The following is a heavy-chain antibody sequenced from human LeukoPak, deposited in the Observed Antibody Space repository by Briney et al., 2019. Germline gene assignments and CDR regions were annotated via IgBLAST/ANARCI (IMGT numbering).Heavy chain of an antibody. J-gene: IGHJ4*02. D-gene: IGHD2-15*01. CDR3: ASLRPRQQLVVDH. Sequence: GGSLRLSCAASGFTFSSYELHWVRQAPGKGLEWISYISSSGSTTYYSDSVKGRFTISRDNAWNPLYLQMNGLRPDDTALYYCASLRPRQQLVVDHWGQGTLVTVSS. CDR2: ISSSGSTT. CDR1: GFTFSSYE. V-gene: IGHV3-48*03.